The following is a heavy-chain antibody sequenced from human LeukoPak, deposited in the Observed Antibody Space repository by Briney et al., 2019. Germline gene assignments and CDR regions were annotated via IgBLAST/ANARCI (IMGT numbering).Heavy chain of an antibody. J-gene: IGHJ4*02. CDR2: ISYDGSNK. V-gene: IGHV3-30*18. Sequence: PGGSLRLSCAASGFTFSSYGMHWVRQAPGKGLEWVAVISYDGSNKYYADSVKGRFTISRDNSKNTLYLQMNSLRAEDTAVYYCAKNLWLQLHHYFDYWGQGTLVTVSS. CDR1: GFTFSSYG. CDR3: AKNLWLQLHHYFDY. D-gene: IGHD5-12*01.